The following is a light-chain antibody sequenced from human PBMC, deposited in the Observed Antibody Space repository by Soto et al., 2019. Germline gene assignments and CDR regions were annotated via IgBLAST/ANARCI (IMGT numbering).Light chain of an antibody. V-gene: IGKV3-11*01. CDR2: DAS. CDR1: QSVSSN. Sequence: EIVLTQSPATLSLSPGERATLSCRASQSVSSNLAWYQQKPGQAPILLIYDASNRATGIPARFSGSGSGTDFTRTISSLEPEDFEVYYCQRVDTFGQGTRLEI. J-gene: IGKJ5*01. CDR3: QRVDT.